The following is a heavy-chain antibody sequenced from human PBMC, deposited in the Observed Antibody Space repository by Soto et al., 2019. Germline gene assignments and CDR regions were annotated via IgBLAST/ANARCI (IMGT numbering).Heavy chain of an antibody. Sequence: SETLSLTCAVSGYSISSGYYCGWIRQPPGKGLEWIGSIYHSGNTYYNPSLKSRVTISVDTSKNHFSLKLSSATAADTAVYYCARARIVVAGTIVDYWGQGTLVTVSS. V-gene: IGHV4-38-2*01. J-gene: IGHJ4*02. CDR1: GYSISSGYY. CDR3: ARARIVVAGTIVDY. CDR2: IYHSGNT. D-gene: IGHD6-19*01.